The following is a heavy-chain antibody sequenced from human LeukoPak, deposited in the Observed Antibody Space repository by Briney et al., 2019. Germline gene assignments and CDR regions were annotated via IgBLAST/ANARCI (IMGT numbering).Heavy chain of an antibody. J-gene: IGHJ4*02. CDR1: GFTLSGYS. CDR3: ARGRSWSYYDILTGYTY. CDR2: INHSGST. Sequence: GSLRLSCAASGFTLSGYSMSWVRQAPGKGLEWVGEINHSGSTNYNPSLKSRVTISVDTSKNQFSLKLSSVTAADTAVYYCARGRSWSYYDILTGYTYWGQGTLVTVSS. V-gene: IGHV4-34*01. D-gene: IGHD3-9*01.